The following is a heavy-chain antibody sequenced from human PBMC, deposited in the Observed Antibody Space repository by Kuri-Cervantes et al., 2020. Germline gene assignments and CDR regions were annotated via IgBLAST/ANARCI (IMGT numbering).Heavy chain of an antibody. Sequence: SVKVSCKASGFTFTSSAVQWVRQARGQRLEWIGWIVVGSGNTNYAQKFQERVTMTRDTSTSTVYMELSSLRSEDTAVYYCARDGGHYYGSGSPDYWGQGTLVTVSS. CDR2: IVVGSGNT. D-gene: IGHD3-10*01. V-gene: IGHV1-58*01. J-gene: IGHJ4*02. CDR3: ARDGGHYYGSGSPDY. CDR1: GFTFTSSA.